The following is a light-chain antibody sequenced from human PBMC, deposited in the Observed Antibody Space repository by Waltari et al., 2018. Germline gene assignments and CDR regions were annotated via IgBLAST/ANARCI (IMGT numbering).Light chain of an antibody. CDR2: NTK. V-gene: IGLV3-19*01. CDR3: NSRDTSPNHLV. Sequence: SDLTQDPAVSVALGQTVTISCQGDILRKYYASWYQQKSGQAPVLVLYNTKHRPSGIPDRASGSSSGDTASLTITGAQAEDEGDYYCNSRDTSPNHLVFGGGTKLTVL. J-gene: IGLJ2*01. CDR1: ILRKYY.